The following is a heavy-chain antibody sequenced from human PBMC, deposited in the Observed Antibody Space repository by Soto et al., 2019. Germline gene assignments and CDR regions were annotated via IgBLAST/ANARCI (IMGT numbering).Heavy chain of an antibody. CDR3: VRHAQRIISAY. CDR1: GASISSYNY. J-gene: IGHJ4*02. V-gene: IGHV4-39*01. D-gene: IGHD6-25*01. Sequence: QLQLQLSGPGLVKPSETLSLTCNVSGASISSYNYWGWFRQPPGKGLEWIGSILYSGDIMYNPSLQSLLAVFADTSKNQCSLKLSSVTAADTAVYYCVRHAQRIISAYWGQGSLVTVSS. CDR2: ILYSGDI.